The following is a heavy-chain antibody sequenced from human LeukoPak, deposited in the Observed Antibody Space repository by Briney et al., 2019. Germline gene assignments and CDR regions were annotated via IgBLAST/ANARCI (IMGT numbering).Heavy chain of an antibody. CDR1: GYTFTGYY. CDR3: ARAKWESSTTCYGA. D-gene: IGHD2-2*01. Sequence: GASVKVSCKASGYTFTGYYIHWVRQAPGQGLEWMGWINPNSGDTNYAQKFQGRVTMTRDTSISTAYMELSSLKSDDTAVDYCARAKWESSTTCYGAWGQGTLVTVSS. V-gene: IGHV1-2*02. J-gene: IGHJ5*02. CDR2: INPNSGDT.